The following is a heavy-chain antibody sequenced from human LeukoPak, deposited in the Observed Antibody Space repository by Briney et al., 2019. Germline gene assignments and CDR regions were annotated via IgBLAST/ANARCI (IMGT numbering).Heavy chain of an antibody. D-gene: IGHD3-3*01. CDR2: INKNGSEK. CDR1: KFNIGPYW. CDR3: TGAKQSAFDY. Sequence: PGGSLRLSCAASKFNIGPYWMNWVRQAPGQGLECVASINKNGSEKNYVDSVKGRFTISRDNAKNSVDLQMDSLRAEDTALYYCTGAKQSAFDYWGQGILVSVSS. V-gene: IGHV3-7*01. J-gene: IGHJ4*02.